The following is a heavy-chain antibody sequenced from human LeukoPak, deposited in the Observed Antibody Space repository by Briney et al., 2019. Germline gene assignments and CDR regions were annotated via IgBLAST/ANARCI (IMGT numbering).Heavy chain of an antibody. D-gene: IGHD3-10*01. CDR1: GGSISTYY. CDR3: ARDFITMVRGVIITDYYYYMDV. J-gene: IGHJ6*03. CDR2: MYYSGST. Sequence: SETLSLTCTVSGGSISTYYWSWIRQPPGKGLECIGYMYYSGSTNYSPSLKSRVTISVDTSKNQFSLKLSSVTAADTAVYYCARDFITMVRGVIITDYYYYMDVWGKGTTVTVSS. V-gene: IGHV4-59*12.